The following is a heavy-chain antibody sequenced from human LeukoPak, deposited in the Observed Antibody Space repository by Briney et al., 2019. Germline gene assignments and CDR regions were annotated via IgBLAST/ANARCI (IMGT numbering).Heavy chain of an antibody. J-gene: IGHJ4*02. CDR1: GFTFSSYA. D-gene: IGHD3-22*01. CDR3: AKGAYDSSGYNYESVRYFDY. V-gene: IGHV3-23*01. Sequence: GRSLRLSCAASGFTFSSYAMSWVRQAPGKGLEWVSAISGSGGSTYYADSVKGRFTISRDNSKNTLYLQMNSLRAEDTAVYYCAKGAYDSSGYNYESVRYFDYWGQGTLVTVSS. CDR2: ISGSGGST.